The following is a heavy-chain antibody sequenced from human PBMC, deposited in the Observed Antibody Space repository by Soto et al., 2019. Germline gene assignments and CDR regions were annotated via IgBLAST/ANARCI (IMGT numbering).Heavy chain of an antibody. Sequence: PGGSLRLSCAASGFTFSSYAMHWVRQAPGKGLEWVAVISYDGSNKYYADSVKGRFTISRDNSKNTLYLQINSLRAEDTAVYYCARGSSGYYYYYYGMDVWGQGTTVTVS. D-gene: IGHD3-22*01. CDR2: ISYDGSNK. V-gene: IGHV3-30-3*01. J-gene: IGHJ6*02. CDR1: GFTFSSYA. CDR3: ARGSSGYYYYYYGMDV.